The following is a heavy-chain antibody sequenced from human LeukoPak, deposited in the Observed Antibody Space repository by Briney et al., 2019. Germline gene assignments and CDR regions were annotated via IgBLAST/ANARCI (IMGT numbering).Heavy chain of an antibody. J-gene: IGHJ6*03. D-gene: IGHD5-18*01. CDR3: VTVGGYRNGNYYYYYYMDV. Sequence: SETLSLTCTVSGGSISSHYWNWIRQPPGKGLEWIGYIYYSGSTNYNPSLKSRVTISVDTSKNQFSLKLSSVTAADTAVYYCVTVGGYRNGNYYYYYYMDVWGKGTTVTVSS. V-gene: IGHV4-59*11. CDR2: IYYSGST. CDR1: GGSISSHY.